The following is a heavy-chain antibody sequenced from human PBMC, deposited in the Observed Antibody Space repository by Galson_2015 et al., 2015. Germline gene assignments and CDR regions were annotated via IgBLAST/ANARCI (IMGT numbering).Heavy chain of an antibody. CDR3: ATLGSGYSSGWWYFEL. J-gene: IGHJ2*01. CDR2: FDPEDGET. CDR1: GYTLTELS. V-gene: IGHV1-24*01. D-gene: IGHD6-25*01. Sequence: SVKVSCKVSGYTLTELSMHWVRQVPGKGLEWMGGFDPEDGETIYAQKFQGRVTMTEDTSTDTAYMELSSLRSEDTAVYYCATLGSGYSSGWWYFELWGRGTLVTVSS.